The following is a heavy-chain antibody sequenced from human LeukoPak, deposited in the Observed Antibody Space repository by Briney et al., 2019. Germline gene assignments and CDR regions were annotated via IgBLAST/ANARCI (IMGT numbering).Heavy chain of an antibody. Sequence: GGSLRLSCAASGFALALTTFEMDWVRQAPGKGLEWVSYINSDNSVLYADSVKGRFTISSDKTTNSVYLLMNSLRVEDTGVYYCAREVLTQAIYSGYDAFQIWGQGTMVTVSS. J-gene: IGHJ3*02. V-gene: IGHV3-48*03. D-gene: IGHD5-12*01. CDR3: AREVLTQAIYSGYDAFQI. CDR2: INSDNSV. CDR1: GFALALTTFE.